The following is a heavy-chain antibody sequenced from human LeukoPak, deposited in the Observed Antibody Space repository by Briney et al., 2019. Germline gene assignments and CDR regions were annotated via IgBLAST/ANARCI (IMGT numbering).Heavy chain of an antibody. V-gene: IGHV3-30*04. J-gene: IGHJ5*02. Sequence: GGSLRLSCAASGFTFSSYAMHWVRQAPGKGLEWVAVISYDGSNKYYADSVKGRFTISRDNSTNTLYLQMNSLRAEDTAVYYCARAPRYCSGGSCYWFDPWGQGTLVTVSS. CDR3: ARAPRYCSGGSCYWFDP. CDR2: ISYDGSNK. D-gene: IGHD2-15*01. CDR1: GFTFSSYA.